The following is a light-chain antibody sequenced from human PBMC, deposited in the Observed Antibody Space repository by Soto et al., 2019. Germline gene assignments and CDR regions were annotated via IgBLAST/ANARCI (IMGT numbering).Light chain of an antibody. CDR1: SSNIGGNS. CDR3: GSWDSSLSAYV. V-gene: IGLV1-51*01. Sequence: QSVMPQPPSVSAAPGQRVTISCSGSSSNIGGNSVSWYQQLPGTAPKLLIYDDDKRPSGIPDRFSGSKSGTSATLGITGFQTGDEADYYCGSWDSSLSAYVFGTGTKLTVL. J-gene: IGLJ1*01. CDR2: DDD.